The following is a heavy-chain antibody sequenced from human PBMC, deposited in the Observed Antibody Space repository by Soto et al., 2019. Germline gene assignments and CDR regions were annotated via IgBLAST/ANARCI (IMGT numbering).Heavy chain of an antibody. D-gene: IGHD6-13*01. CDR2: ISSSSSTI. CDR3: ARDQMLLGIAENWFDP. CDR1: GFTFSSYS. J-gene: IGHJ5*02. V-gene: IGHV3-48*02. Sequence: GGSLRLSCAASGFTFSSYSMNWVRQAPGKGLEWVSYISSSSSTIYYADSVKGRFTISRDNAKNSLYLQMNSLRDEDTAVYYCARDQMLLGIAENWFDPWGQGTLVTVSS.